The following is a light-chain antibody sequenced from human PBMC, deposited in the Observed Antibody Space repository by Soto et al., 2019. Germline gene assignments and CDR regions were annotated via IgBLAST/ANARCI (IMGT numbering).Light chain of an antibody. J-gene: IGKJ5*01. Sequence: EIVLTQSPGTLSLSPGERATLSCRASQSVSNNYLAWYQQKPGQAPRLLIYGASNRATGIPDRFSGSGSETDFTLTISGLRSEDSAVYFCQQYGSSSITFGQGTRLEIK. V-gene: IGKV3-20*01. CDR1: QSVSNNY. CDR3: QQYGSSSIT. CDR2: GAS.